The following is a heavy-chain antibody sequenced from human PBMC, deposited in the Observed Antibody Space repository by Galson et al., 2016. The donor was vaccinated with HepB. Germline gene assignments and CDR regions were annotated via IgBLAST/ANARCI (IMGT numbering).Heavy chain of an antibody. J-gene: IGHJ6*04. CDR1: GFTFSYYA. V-gene: IGHV3-64*01. CDR2: ISSNGGTT. Sequence: SLRLSCAASGFTFSYYAMHWVRQPPGKGLEFVSAISSNGGTTYYANSVKGRFTISRDNFNNRLDLEMGSLRAEDMAVYFCARETGVSAHPRYITFPDGMDVWGKGTTVIVSS. D-gene: IGHD3-16*01. CDR3: ARETGVSAHPRYITFPDGMDV.